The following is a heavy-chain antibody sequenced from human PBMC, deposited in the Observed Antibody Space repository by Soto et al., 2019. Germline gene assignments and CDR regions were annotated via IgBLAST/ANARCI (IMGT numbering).Heavy chain of an antibody. J-gene: IGHJ4*02. CDR1: GFTFSSHG. Sequence: QVQLVESGGGVVQPGRSLRVSCAASGFTFSSHGMHWVRQAPGKGLEWVAVIWYDGSNKYYGESVKGRFIIPRHNSKNTVDLQMNSLRAEDTAIYYCARWGPDKVLDYWGQGTLVTVSS. D-gene: IGHD3-16*01. CDR2: IWYDGSNK. V-gene: IGHV3-33*01. CDR3: ARWGPDKVLDY.